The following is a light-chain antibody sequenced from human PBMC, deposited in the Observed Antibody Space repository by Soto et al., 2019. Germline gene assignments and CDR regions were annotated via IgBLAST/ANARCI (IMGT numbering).Light chain of an antibody. V-gene: IGKV1-16*02. Sequence: GDRVNITCRASQDIRSFVAWFQQKPGQAPKSLIYGASSLQSGVPSKFSGSGSGTDFTLTISSLQPEDFATYYCQQYYTYPLTFGGGTKVEIK. CDR3: QQYYTYPLT. J-gene: IGKJ4*01. CDR2: GAS. CDR1: QDIRSF.